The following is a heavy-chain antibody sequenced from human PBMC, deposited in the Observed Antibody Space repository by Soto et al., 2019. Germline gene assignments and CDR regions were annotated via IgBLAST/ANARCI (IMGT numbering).Heavy chain of an antibody. V-gene: IGHV4-30-2*01. CDR3: AREDSGAFFDF. Sequence: PSETLSLTCAVSGGSIISGGYSWSWIRQPPGKGLEWIGYIYSGTTHYNPSLESRVTIAMDRSKNQVSLSLKSVTAADTAVYYCAREDSGAFFDFWGQGTLVIVSS. J-gene: IGHJ4*02. CDR2: IYSGTT. D-gene: IGHD2-15*01. CDR1: GGSIISGGYS.